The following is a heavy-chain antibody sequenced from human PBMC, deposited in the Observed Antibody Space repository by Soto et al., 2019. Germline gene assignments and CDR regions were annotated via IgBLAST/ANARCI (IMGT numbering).Heavy chain of an antibody. Sequence: GGSLRLSCVASGFTFSSYGMHWVRQAPGKGLEWVAVISYDGSNKYYADSVKGRFTISRDNSKNTLYLQMNSLRAEDTAVYYCASSYMTTCDFWGQGTLVTVS. CDR2: ISYDGSNK. CDR1: GFTFSSYG. J-gene: IGHJ4*02. V-gene: IGHV3-30*03. CDR3: ASSYMTTCDF. D-gene: IGHD4-17*01.